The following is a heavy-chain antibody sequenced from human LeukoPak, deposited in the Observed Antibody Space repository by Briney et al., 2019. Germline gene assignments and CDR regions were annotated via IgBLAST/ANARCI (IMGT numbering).Heavy chain of an antibody. D-gene: IGHD6-19*01. Sequence: ASVKVSCKAPGYTFTGYYLHWVRQAPGQGLEWMGRINPISSGTNYAQKFQGRATMTRDTSISTAYMELSGLTSDDTAVYYCVRDVTAGNYYFYSGMHVWGQGTTVTVSS. J-gene: IGHJ6*02. CDR3: VRDVTAGNYYFYSGMHV. V-gene: IGHV1-2*06. CDR1: GYTFTGYY. CDR2: INPISSGT.